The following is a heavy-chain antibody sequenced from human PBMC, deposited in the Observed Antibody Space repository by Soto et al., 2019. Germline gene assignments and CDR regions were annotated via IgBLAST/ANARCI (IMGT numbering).Heavy chain of an antibody. J-gene: IGHJ3*01. CDR3: ATYWGFGHDAKGFHV. CDR1: NHYIYGLTCS. V-gene: IGHV4-31*03. CDR2: ISYSCGRT. Sequence: LSLNRSYSNHYIYGLTCSPTSSCQHPGKGLEWIGYISYSCGRTYYNPSLKSRVIISVDTSKNQFSLRLSSVTAADTAVYHCATYWGFGHDAKGFHVWGQGTVVT. D-gene: IGHD7-27*01.